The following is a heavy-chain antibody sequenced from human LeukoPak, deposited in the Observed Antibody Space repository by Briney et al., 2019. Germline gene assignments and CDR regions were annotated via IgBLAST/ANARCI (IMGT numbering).Heavy chain of an antibody. CDR1: GYTFTSYG. D-gene: IGHD3-22*01. V-gene: IGHV1-18*01. CDR2: ISSFNGNT. CDR3: ARYDYYDSSGYYDY. J-gene: IGHJ4*02. Sequence: ASVKVSCKASGYTFTSYGITWVRQALGQGLEWMGWISSFNGNTNYAQKLQGRVTMTTDTSTSTAYMELRSLRSDDTAAYYCARYDYYDSSGYYDYWGQGTLVTVSS.